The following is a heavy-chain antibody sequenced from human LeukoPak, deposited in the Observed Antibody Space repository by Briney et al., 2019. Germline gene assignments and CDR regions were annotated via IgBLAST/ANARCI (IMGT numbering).Heavy chain of an antibody. CDR2: IYYSGST. CDR3: GRRFAQSMNDVFDI. J-gene: IGHJ3*02. V-gene: IGHV4-39*01. D-gene: IGHD3-10*01. CDR1: GGSINSSSYY. Sequence: PSETLSLTCTVSGGSINSSSYYWGWIRQPPGKGLEWIGTIYYSGSTYYNPSLKSRVTISVSTTKNQFSLKLSSVTASDTAVYYCGRRFAQSMNDVFDIWGQGTMVTV.